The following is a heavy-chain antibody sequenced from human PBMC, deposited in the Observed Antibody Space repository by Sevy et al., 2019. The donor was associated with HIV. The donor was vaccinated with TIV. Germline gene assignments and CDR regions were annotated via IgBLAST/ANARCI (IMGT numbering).Heavy chain of an antibody. CDR2: VGGSGGST. D-gene: IGHD3-22*01. Sequence: GGSLRLSCAASGFTFSSYAMSWVRQAPGKGLEWVSAVGGSGGSTYYADSVKGRFTISRDNSKNTLYLQMNSLRAEDTAVYYCAKVYDSSGYYYGVDYWGQGTLVTVSS. J-gene: IGHJ4*02. CDR1: GFTFSSYA. CDR3: AKVYDSSGYYYGVDY. V-gene: IGHV3-23*01.